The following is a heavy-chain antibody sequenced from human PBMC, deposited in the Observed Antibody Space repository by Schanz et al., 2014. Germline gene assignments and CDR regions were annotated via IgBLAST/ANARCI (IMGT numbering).Heavy chain of an antibody. V-gene: IGHV3-66*04. D-gene: IGHD6-13*01. Sequence: EVQLVESGGGLVKPGGSLRLSCGVSGFTASSHSMNWVRQAPGKGLEWVSFIYIGGNTYYADSVKGRFTISRDNSKNTVYIQMNSLRVEDTAVYFCVSQTGSPNYWGQGTLVTVSS. CDR3: VSQTGSPNY. CDR1: GFTASSHS. J-gene: IGHJ4*02. CDR2: IYIGGNT.